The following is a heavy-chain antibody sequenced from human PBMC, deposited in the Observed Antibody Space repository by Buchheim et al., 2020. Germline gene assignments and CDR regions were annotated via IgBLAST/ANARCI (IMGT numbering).Heavy chain of an antibody. V-gene: IGHV3-30*03. Sequence: QVQLVESGGGVVQPGRSLRLSCAASGFTFSNHGMYWVRQAPGKGLQWVALISFDGTNTSYADSFMGRFTVSRNNSKKRHYLQMNSLRLEDTAFYYCVGGLLRSLEWLFVPWGQGT. CDR3: VGGLLRSLEWLFVP. J-gene: IGHJ5*02. D-gene: IGHD3-3*01. CDR2: ISFDGTNT. CDR1: GFTFSNHG.